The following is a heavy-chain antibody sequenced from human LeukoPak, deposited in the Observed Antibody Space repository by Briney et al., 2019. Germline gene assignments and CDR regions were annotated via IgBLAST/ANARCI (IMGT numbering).Heavy chain of an antibody. V-gene: IGHV3-23*01. D-gene: IGHD6-13*01. CDR2: ISGSGGST. CDR3: AKSPGVSVAAADTGMFDY. CDR1: GFTFSSYA. Sequence: GGSLRLSCAVSGFTFSSYAMSWVRQAPGKGLEWVSVISGSGGSTYYADSVKGRFTISRDNYKNTLYLQMKSLRAEDTAVYYCAKSPGVSVAAADTGMFDYWGQGTLVTVSS. J-gene: IGHJ4*02.